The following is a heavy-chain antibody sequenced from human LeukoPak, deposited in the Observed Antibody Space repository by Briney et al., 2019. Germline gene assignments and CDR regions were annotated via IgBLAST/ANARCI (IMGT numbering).Heavy chain of an antibody. CDR3: ARDMSTRVTPISYAFDV. D-gene: IGHD4-23*01. CDR2: INPNGDRT. J-gene: IGHJ3*01. Sequence: VASVKVSCKASENTFTNYYMHWVRQAPGQGLEWLGLINPNGDRTDYAQNFQGRVTMTRDTSTTTVYLELSSLRSEDTAVYYCARDMSTRVTPISYAFDVWGQGTMVTVSS. CDR1: ENTFTNYY. V-gene: IGHV1-46*01.